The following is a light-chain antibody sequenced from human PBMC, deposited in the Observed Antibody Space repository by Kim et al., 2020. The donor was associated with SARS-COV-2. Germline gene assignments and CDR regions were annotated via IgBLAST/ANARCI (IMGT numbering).Light chain of an antibody. V-gene: IGLV7-43*01. CDR3: LLYYGGARM. CDR2: GTS. CDR1: TGAVTSGYY. J-gene: IGLJ3*02. Sequence: PGWTVTLPCASSTGAVTSGYYPNWFQQKPGQAPRALIYGTSNKHSWTPARFSGSLLGGKAALTLSGVQPEDEAEYYCLLYYGGARMFGGGTQLTVL.